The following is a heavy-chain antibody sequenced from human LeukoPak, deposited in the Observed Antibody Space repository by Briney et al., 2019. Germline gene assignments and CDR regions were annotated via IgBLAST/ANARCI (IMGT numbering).Heavy chain of an antibody. V-gene: IGHV4-34*01. CDR2: INHSGST. CDR3: ARGDVGAGYYFDY. CDR1: SEFFTGYY. J-gene: IGHJ4*02. D-gene: IGHD1-26*01. Sequence: SETLSLTCGVSSEFFTGYYWSWIRQPPGKGLEWIGEINHSGSTNYNPSLKSRVTISVDTSKNQFSLKLSSVTAADTAVYYCARGDVGAGYYFDYWGQGTLVTVSS.